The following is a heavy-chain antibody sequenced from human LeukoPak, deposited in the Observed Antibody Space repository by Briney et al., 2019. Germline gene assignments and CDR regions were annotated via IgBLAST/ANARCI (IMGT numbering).Heavy chain of an antibody. Sequence: SETLSLTCTVSGGSISSYYWSWIRQPPGKGLEWIGYIYYSGSTNYNPSLKSRVTISVDTSKNQFSLKLSSVTAADTAVYYCARHKPGRYSGWYYYPCDCCGQGTLVTVSS. V-gene: IGHV4-59*08. CDR2: IYYSGST. J-gene: IGHJ4*02. CDR1: GGSISSYY. CDR3: ARHKPGRYSGWYYYPCDC. D-gene: IGHD1-26*01.